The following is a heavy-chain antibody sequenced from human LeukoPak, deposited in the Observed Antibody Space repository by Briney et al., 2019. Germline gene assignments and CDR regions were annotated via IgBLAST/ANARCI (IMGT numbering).Heavy chain of an antibody. Sequence: SQTLSLTCTVSGGSISSYYWSWIRQPAGKGLEWIGRSYTSGSTNYNPSLKSRVTMSVYTSKNQFSLKLSSVTAADTAVYYCARDYYYDILTGKPLDYYYYGMDVWGQGTTVTVSS. V-gene: IGHV4-4*07. D-gene: IGHD3-9*01. CDR1: GGSISSYY. CDR3: ARDYYYDILTGKPLDYYYYGMDV. CDR2: SYTSGST. J-gene: IGHJ6*02.